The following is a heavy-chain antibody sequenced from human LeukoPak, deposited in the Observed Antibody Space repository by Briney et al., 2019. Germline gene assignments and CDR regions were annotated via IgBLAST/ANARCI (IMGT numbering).Heavy chain of an antibody. CDR2: ISYDGSNE. V-gene: IGHV3-30*18. D-gene: IGHD1-26*01. J-gene: IGHJ4*02. Sequence: GRSLRLSCAASGFTFSSFGMHWVRQAPGKGLEWVAVISYDGSNEYYADSVKGRFTISRDNSKNTLYLQMNSLRAEDTAVYYCAKDLRWEPIFDYWGQGTLVTVSS. CDR1: GFTFSSFG. CDR3: AKDLRWEPIFDY.